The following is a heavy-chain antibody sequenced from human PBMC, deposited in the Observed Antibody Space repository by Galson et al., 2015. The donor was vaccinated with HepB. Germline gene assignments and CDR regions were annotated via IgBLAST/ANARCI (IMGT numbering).Heavy chain of an antibody. CDR3: AADDITTIL. J-gene: IGHJ4*02. Sequence: SVKVSCKASGFTVTNSAIQWVRQARGKHLEWIGWIVLGSGKPNYAQKFQERVTITRDMSSTTAYMELRSLRFEDTAVYYCAADDITTILWGQGTLVTVSS. CDR2: IVLGSGKP. D-gene: IGHD3-3*01. V-gene: IGHV1-58*02. CDR1: GFTVTNSA.